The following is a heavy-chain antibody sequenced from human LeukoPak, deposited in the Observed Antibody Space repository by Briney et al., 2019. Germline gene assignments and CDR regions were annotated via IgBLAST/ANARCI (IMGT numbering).Heavy chain of an antibody. CDR2: IWNDGSMK. CDR1: GFIFSNYG. J-gene: IGHJ5*02. CDR3: AKSDIIVVSDAKGNWFDP. D-gene: IGHD2-2*01. Sequence: GGSLRLSCAASGFIFSNYGMHWVRQTPAKGLEWVAFIWNDGSMKYYADSVKGRFTISRDNSKNTLYLQMNNLRTEDMAVYYCAKSDIIVVSDAKGNWFDPWGQGTLVTVSS. V-gene: IGHV3-30*02.